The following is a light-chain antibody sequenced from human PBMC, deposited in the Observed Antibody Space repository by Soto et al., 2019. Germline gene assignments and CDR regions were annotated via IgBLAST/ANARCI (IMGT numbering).Light chain of an antibody. CDR1: SGHSSYD. CDR3: QTWGTGIWV. V-gene: IGLV4-69*01. Sequence: QPVLTQSPSASASLGASVKLTCTLSSGHSSYDIAWHQQQPEKGPRYLMKLNSDGSHSKGDGIPDRFSGSSSGAERYLTISSHQSEDEADYYCQTWGTGIWVFGGGTKLTVL. J-gene: IGLJ3*02. CDR2: LNSDGSH.